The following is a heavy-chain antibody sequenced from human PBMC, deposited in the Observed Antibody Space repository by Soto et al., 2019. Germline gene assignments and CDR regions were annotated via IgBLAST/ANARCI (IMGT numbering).Heavy chain of an antibody. CDR1: GYTFTSYY. CDR2: INPSGGST. V-gene: IGHV1-46*01. CDR3: ARQGSGSSGYKGLQGGMDV. Sequence: SGEVSYKASGYTFTSYYMHWVRQAPGQGLEWMGIINPSGGSTSYAQKFQGRVTMTRDTSTSTVYMELSSLRSEDTAVYYCARQGSGSSGYKGLQGGMDVWGQGTTVTVSS. J-gene: IGHJ6*02. D-gene: IGHD3-22*01.